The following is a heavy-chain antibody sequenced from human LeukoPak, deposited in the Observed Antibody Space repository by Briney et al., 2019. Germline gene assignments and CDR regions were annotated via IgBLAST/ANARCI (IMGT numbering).Heavy chain of an antibody. CDR1: GFTFSSYW. J-gene: IGHJ4*02. Sequence: GGSLRLSCAASGFTFSSYWMSWVRQAPGKGLEWVANIKQDGSEKYYVDSVKGRFTISRDNTKNSLYLQMNSLRAEDTAVYYCARESSHCSSTSCYGVGDYWGQGTLVTVSS. CDR3: ARESSHCSSTSCYGVGDY. CDR2: IKQDGSEK. D-gene: IGHD2-2*01. V-gene: IGHV3-7*01.